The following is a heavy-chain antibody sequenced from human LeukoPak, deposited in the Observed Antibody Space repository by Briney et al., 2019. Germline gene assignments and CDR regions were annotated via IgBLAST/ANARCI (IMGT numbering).Heavy chain of an antibody. J-gene: IGHJ3*02. CDR3: AKGRTMIVVVIADAFDI. V-gene: IGHV3-9*01. CDR2: ISGNSGSI. CDR1: GFTFDDYA. Sequence: PGGSLRLSCAASGFTFDDYAMHWVRQAPGKGLEWVSGISGNSGSIGYADSVKGRFTISRDNAKNSLYLQMNSLRAEDTALYYCAKGRTMIVVVIADAFDIWGQGTMVTVSS. D-gene: IGHD3-22*01.